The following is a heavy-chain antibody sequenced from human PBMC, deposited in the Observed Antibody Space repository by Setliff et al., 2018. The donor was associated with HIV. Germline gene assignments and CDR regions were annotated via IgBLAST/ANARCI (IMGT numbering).Heavy chain of an antibody. V-gene: IGHV1-18*01. D-gene: IGHD3-3*01. Sequence: ASVKVSCKASGYNFINYGISWVRQAPGQGLEWMGWISVFNGDTTYAQNLQGRFTMTSDTSTTTAYMELRNLRSDDTAVYHCARDGEIGPDFWGQGTLVTV. CDR3: ARDGEIGPDF. CDR1: GYNFINYG. CDR2: ISVFNGDT. J-gene: IGHJ4*02.